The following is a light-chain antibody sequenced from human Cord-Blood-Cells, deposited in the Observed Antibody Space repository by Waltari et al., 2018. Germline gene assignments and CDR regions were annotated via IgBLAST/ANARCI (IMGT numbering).Light chain of an antibody. J-gene: IGKJ1*01. CDR1: QSVSSN. CDR2: GAS. Sequence: EIVITHSPAPLSVSPGDRATLSCRASQSVSSNLAWYQQKLGQAPMLLIYGASTRATGIPARFSGSGSGTEFTLTISSLQSEDFAVYYCQQYNNWPPWTFGQGTKVEIK. CDR3: QQYNNWPPWT. V-gene: IGKV3-15*01.